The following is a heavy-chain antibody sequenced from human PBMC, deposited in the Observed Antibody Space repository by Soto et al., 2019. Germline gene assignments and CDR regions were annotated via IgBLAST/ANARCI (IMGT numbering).Heavy chain of an antibody. CDR3: ARRRRWSSNWDSGWFAP. J-gene: IGHJ5*02. Sequence: QITLEESGPARVNPTQALALTCNFSGFSLRTSGVGVGWIRQSPGKALEWLAVIYWDDDKRYNPSLRTRLTINRDTSKNQVLLIMNYVDPVNTATYYCARRRRWSSNWDSGWFAPWGQGILVTVSS. CDR1: GFSLRTSGVG. CDR2: IYWDDDK. V-gene: IGHV2-5*02. D-gene: IGHD3-10*01.